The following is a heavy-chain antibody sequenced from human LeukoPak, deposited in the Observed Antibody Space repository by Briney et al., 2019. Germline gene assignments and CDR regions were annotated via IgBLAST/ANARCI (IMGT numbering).Heavy chain of an antibody. CDR1: AFTFSSYS. Sequence: GGSLRLSCVASAFTFSSYSMNWVRQAPGKGLEWVSSISSSGSYIYYADSVKGRFTISRDNAKKSLYLQMNSLRAEDTAVYYCARVGYCSSTSCYDYWGQGTLVTVSS. J-gene: IGHJ4*02. V-gene: IGHV3-21*01. CDR2: ISSSGSYI. D-gene: IGHD2-2*01. CDR3: ARVGYCSSTSCYDY.